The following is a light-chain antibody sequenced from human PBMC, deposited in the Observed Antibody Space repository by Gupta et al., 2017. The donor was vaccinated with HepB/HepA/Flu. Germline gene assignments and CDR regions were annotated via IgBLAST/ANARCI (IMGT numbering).Light chain of an antibody. J-gene: IGKJ2*04. V-gene: IGKV2D-29*01. CDR2: EGS. Sequence: DIVMTQTPLYLSVTPGQPASISCKSSQTLLPSDGKTYLYWYLQKPGQPPQLLIYEGSNRCSGGPDRVSGSGSGTDFTLKISRVEAEDVGVYYCMQRIQRPRSFGQGTKLEIK. CDR3: MQRIQRPRS. CDR1: QTLLPSDGKTY.